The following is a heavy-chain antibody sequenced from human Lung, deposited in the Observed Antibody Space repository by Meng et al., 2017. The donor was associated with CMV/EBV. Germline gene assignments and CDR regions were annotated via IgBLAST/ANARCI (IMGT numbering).Heavy chain of an antibody. CDR1: GGSSTSGGYY. J-gene: IGHJ4*02. D-gene: IGHD3-16*02. CDR2: VHFRGSS. Sequence: SVPGGSSTSGGYYWRWIRQPPGKGLEWIGYVHFRGSSYYTPSLQSRITISVDTSKSQFSLRLNSVTTADTAVYYCARAYPSFFFDSWGQGTLVTVSS. CDR3: ARAYPSFFFDS. V-gene: IGHV4-30-4*01.